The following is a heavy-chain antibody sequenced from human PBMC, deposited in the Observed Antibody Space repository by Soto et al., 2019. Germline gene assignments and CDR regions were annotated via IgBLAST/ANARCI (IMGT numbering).Heavy chain of an antibody. CDR2: IYHSGST. CDR1: GYSISSGYY. Sequence: PSETLSLTCAVSGYSISSGYYWGWIRQPPGKGLEWIGSIYHSGSTYYNPSLKSRVTISVDTSKNQFSLKLSSVTAADTAVYYCARGLYDSSGYYYIDAFDIWGQGTKVTV. D-gene: IGHD3-22*01. J-gene: IGHJ3*02. V-gene: IGHV4-38-2*01. CDR3: ARGLYDSSGYYYIDAFDI.